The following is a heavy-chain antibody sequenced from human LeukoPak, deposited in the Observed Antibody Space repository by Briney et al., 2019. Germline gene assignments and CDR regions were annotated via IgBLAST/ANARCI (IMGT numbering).Heavy chain of an antibody. CDR3: AKDHSNALLRFGELIRKSGDGYFDY. Sequence: KAGGSLRLSCAASGFIFNSYSMNWVRQAPGKGLEWVSFISTSSSYIYYADSVKGRFTISRDNSKNTLYLQMNSLRAEDTAIYFCAKDHSNALLRFGELIRKSGDGYFDYWGQGTLVTVSS. D-gene: IGHD3-10*01. CDR2: ISTSSSYI. V-gene: IGHV3-21*01. J-gene: IGHJ4*02. CDR1: GFIFNSYS.